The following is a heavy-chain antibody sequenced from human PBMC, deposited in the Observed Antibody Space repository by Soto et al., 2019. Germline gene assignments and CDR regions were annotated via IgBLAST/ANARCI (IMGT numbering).Heavy chain of an antibody. D-gene: IGHD2-8*01. CDR1: GFTFSSYS. V-gene: IGHV3-48*01. CDR3: ASLAYCTNGVCDYPDPYYYYYMDV. Sequence: GGSLRLSCAASGFTFSSYSMNWVRQAPGKGLEWVSYISSSSSTIYYADSVKGRFTISRDNAKNSLYLQMNSLRAEDTAVYYCASLAYCTNGVCDYPDPYYYYYMDVWGKGTTVTVSS. CDR2: ISSSSSTI. J-gene: IGHJ6*03.